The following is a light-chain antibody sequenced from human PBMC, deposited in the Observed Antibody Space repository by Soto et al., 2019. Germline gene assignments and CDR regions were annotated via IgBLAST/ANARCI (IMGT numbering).Light chain of an antibody. J-gene: IGKJ5*01. CDR3: QRSDIPPIT. CDR2: DAS. V-gene: IGKV1-33*01. CDR1: QDIRYY. Sequence: DIQMTQSPSSLSASVGDRVTITCQASQDIRYYLNWYQQKPGKAPKLLIYDASNLEIGVPSRFSGSGSGTDFTFTITSLQPEDTATYYCQRSDIPPITFGQGTRLEIK.